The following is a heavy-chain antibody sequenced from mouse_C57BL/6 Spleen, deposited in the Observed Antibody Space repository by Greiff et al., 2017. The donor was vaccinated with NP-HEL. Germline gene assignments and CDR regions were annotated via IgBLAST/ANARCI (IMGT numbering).Heavy chain of an antibody. Sequence: QVQLQQSGPELVKPGASVKISCKASGYAFSSSWMNWVKQRPGKGLEWIGRIYPGDGDTNYNVKFKGKTTLTADKSSSTAYMQLSSLTSEDSAVYCCAFYYGSSFDYWGQGTTLTVSS. V-gene: IGHV1-82*01. D-gene: IGHD1-1*01. CDR2: IYPGDGDT. J-gene: IGHJ2*01. CDR3: AFYYGSSFDY. CDR1: GYAFSSSW.